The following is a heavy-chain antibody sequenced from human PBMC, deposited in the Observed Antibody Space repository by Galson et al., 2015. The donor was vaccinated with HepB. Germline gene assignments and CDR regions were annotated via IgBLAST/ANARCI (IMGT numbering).Heavy chain of an antibody. CDR1: GGSISSSSYY. CDR2: IYYSGST. D-gene: IGHD5-12*01. Sequence: SETLSLTCTVSGGSISSSSYYWGWIRQPPGKGLEWIGSIYYSGSTYYNPSLTSRVTISVDTSKNQFSLKLSSVTAADTAVYYCASGSGYDLDYWGQGTLVTVSS. J-gene: IGHJ4*02. CDR3: ASGSGYDLDY. V-gene: IGHV4-39*01.